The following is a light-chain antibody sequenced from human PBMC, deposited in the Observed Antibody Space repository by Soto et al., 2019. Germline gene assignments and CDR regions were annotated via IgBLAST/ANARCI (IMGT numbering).Light chain of an antibody. CDR3: CSYALSSSSV. J-gene: IGLJ1*01. CDR1: SGDVGSYSH. V-gene: IGLV2-23*01. Sequence: QSALTQPASVSGSPGQSITIACTGTSGDVGSYSHVSWYQQHPGKAPRLIIYEGSKRPSGVSHRFSASRSDKTASLTISGLQAEDEAAYYCCSYALSSSSVFGTGTKVTVL. CDR2: EGS.